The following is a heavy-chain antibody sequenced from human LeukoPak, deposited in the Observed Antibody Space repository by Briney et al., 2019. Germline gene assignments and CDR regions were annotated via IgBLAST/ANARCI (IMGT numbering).Heavy chain of an antibody. D-gene: IGHD4-17*01. CDR2: IYYSGST. V-gene: IGHV4-59*08. J-gene: IGHJ5*02. Sequence: SETLSLTCTVSGGSISSYYWSWIRQPPGKGPEWIGYIYYSGSTNYNPSLKSRVTISVDTSKNQFSLKLSSVTAADTAVYYCASHDYGDHVWFDPWGQGTLVTVSS. CDR3: ASHDYGDHVWFDP. CDR1: GGSISSYY.